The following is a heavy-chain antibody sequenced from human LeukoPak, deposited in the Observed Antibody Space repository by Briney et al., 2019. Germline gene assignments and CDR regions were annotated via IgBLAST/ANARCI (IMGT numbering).Heavy chain of an antibody. CDR3: VGSDYDILTGYYKGFVFDY. Sequence: SETLSLTCSVSGGSISSYYWSWIRQPPGKGLEWIGYIYYSGSPNYNPSLKSRVTISVDTSKNQFSLKLSSVTAADTAVYYCVGSDYDILTGYYKGFVFDYWGQGTLVTVSS. D-gene: IGHD3-9*01. CDR1: GGSISSYY. CDR2: IYYSGSP. J-gene: IGHJ4*02. V-gene: IGHV4-59*01.